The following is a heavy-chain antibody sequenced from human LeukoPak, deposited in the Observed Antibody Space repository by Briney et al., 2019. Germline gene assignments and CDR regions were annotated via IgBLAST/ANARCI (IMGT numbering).Heavy chain of an antibody. Sequence: GGSLRLSCAASVFTFSSYQMHWVRQAPGKGLEWVSYISPSGPTIYYAGSVKGRFTISRDNAKNSLYLQMNSLRAEDTAVYYCAREGSYYFDCWGQGTLVTVSS. J-gene: IGHJ4*02. V-gene: IGHV3-48*03. CDR3: AREGSYYFDC. CDR1: VFTFSSYQ. CDR2: ISPSGPTI.